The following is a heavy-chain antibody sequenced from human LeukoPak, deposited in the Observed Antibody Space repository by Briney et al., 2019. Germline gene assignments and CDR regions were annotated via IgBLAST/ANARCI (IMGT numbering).Heavy chain of an antibody. Sequence: GASVKVSCKASGGTFSSYAISWVRQAPGQGLEWMGGIIPIFGTANYAQKFQGRVTITADESTSTAYMELSNLRSEDTAVYYCARSKGTTIVGATTFDYWGQGTLVTVSS. CDR2: IIPIFGTA. D-gene: IGHD1-26*01. V-gene: IGHV1-69*13. CDR3: ARSKGTTIVGATTFDY. J-gene: IGHJ4*02. CDR1: GGTFSSYA.